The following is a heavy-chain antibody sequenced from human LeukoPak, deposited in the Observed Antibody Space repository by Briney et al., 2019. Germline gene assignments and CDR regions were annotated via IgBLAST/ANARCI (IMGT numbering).Heavy chain of an antibody. CDR3: ARAPYYQDSSGYLRVYYFDY. Sequence: SETLSLTCTVSGGSISSYYWSWIRQPPGKGLEWIGYIYYSGSTNYNPSLKSRVTISVDTSKNQFSLKLSSVTAADTAVYYCARAPYYQDSSGYLRVYYFDYWGQGTLVTVSS. J-gene: IGHJ4*02. CDR2: IYYSGST. CDR1: GGSISSYY. D-gene: IGHD3-22*01. V-gene: IGHV4-59*01.